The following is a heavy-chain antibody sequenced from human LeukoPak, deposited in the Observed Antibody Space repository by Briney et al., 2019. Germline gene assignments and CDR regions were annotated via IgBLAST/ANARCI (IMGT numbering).Heavy chain of an antibody. CDR1: GYTFTSYD. J-gene: IGHJ4*02. V-gene: IGHV1-8*01. CDR2: MNPNSGNT. Sequence: ASVKVSCKASGYTFTSYDINWVRQATGQGLEWMGWMNPNSGNTGYAQKFQGRVTMTRNTSISTAYMELSNLRSEDTAVYYCARGESYYDSSGYYVGSRDYWGQGTLVTVSS. D-gene: IGHD3-22*01. CDR3: ARGESYYDSSGYYVGSRDY.